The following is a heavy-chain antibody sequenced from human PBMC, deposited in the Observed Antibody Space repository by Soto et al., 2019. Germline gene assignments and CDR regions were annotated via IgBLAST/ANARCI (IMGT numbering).Heavy chain of an antibody. J-gene: IGHJ4*02. D-gene: IGHD1-20*01. CDR1: GFTFSSYA. Sequence: GGSLRLSCAASGFTFSSYAMHWVRQAPGKGLEWVAVISYDGSNKYYADSVKGRFTISRDNSKNTLYLQMNSLRAEDTAVYYCARGGITGTFFDYWGQGTLVTVS. CDR3: ARGGITGTFFDY. V-gene: IGHV3-30-3*01. CDR2: ISYDGSNK.